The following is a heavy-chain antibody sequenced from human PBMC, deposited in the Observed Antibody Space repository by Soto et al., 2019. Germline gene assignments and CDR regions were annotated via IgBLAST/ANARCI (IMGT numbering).Heavy chain of an antibody. Sequence: GGSLRLSCAASGFTFSSYGMHWVRQAPGRGLEWVAVIWYDGSNKYYAESVKGRFTISRDNSKNTLYLQMNSLRAEDTAVYYCARDSHVGSGWQLTADYWGQGTLVTVSS. CDR3: ARDSHVGSGWQLTADY. J-gene: IGHJ4*02. CDR1: GFTFSSYG. V-gene: IGHV3-33*01. D-gene: IGHD6-19*01. CDR2: IWYDGSNK.